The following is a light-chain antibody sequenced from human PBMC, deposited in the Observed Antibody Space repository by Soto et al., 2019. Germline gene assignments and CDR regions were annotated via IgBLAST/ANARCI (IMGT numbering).Light chain of an antibody. CDR2: DVS. J-gene: IGLJ2*01. CDR3: SSYTSSSTLEGVV. V-gene: IGLV2-14*01. Sequence: QSVLNQPASVSGSPGQSITISCTGTSSDVGGYNYVSWYQQHPGKAPKLMIYDVSNRPSGVSNRFSGSKSGNTASLTISGLQAEDEADYYCSSYTSSSTLEGVVFGGGTKLTVL. CDR1: SSDVGGYNY.